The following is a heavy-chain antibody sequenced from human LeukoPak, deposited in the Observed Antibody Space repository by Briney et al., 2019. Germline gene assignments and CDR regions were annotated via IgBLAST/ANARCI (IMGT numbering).Heavy chain of an antibody. CDR3: ARDRYHSSGRHNDY. D-gene: IGHD6-19*01. CDR1: GFTFSSYW. J-gene: IGHJ4*02. Sequence: GGSLRLSCAASGFTFSSYWMHWVRQAPGKGLVWVSRINSDGSSTSYAGSVKGRFTISRDNAKNTLYLQMNSLRAEDTAVYYCARDRYHSSGRHNDYWGQGTLVTVSS. V-gene: IGHV3-74*01. CDR2: INSDGSST.